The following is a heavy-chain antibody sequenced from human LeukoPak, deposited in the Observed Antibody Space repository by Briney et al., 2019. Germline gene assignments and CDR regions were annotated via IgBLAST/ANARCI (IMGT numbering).Heavy chain of an antibody. CDR2: ISGSGGST. Sequence: GGSLRLSCAASGFTFSSYAMSWVRQAPGKGLEWVSAISGSGGSTYYADSVKGRFTISRDNSKNTLYLQMNSLRAEDTAVYYCAKYDTIVVVPAAIDYWGQGTLVTVSS. D-gene: IGHD2-2*01. CDR1: GFTFSSYA. J-gene: IGHJ4*02. V-gene: IGHV3-23*01. CDR3: AKYDTIVVVPAAIDY.